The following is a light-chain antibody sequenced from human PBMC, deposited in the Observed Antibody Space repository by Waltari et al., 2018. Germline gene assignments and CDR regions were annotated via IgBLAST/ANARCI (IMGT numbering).Light chain of an antibody. CDR3: QQYYKPPS. CDR1: QDSLYSSNNKNY. Sequence: DIVLTPSPGSPVASPGERATINCKSGQDSLYSSNNKNYLAWYQHNPGQSLNLLYYWATSRGSGVPDLFSGSGAGTDFPLTSSLVQADDAAIYYCQQYYKPPSFGGGTMLEI. J-gene: IGKJ4*02. V-gene: IGKV4-1*01. CDR2: WAT.